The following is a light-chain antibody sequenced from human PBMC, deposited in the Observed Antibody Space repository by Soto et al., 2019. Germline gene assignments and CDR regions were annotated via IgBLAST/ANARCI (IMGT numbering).Light chain of an antibody. CDR3: QHYTTTPQL. V-gene: IGKV4-1*01. CDR1: QSVFYNFNSKNY. CDR2: WAS. J-gene: IGKJ4*01. Sequence: DIVMTQSPDSLAVSLGERATINCKSSQSVFYNFNSKNYLAWYQQKPGQPPKLLIHWASTRESGVPDRFRGTGSGKDFTLTSAALQPDDVANYCCQHYTTTPQLFGGGTKLEFK.